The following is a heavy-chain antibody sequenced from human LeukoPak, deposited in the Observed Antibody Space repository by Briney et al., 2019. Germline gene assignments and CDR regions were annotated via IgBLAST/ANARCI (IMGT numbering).Heavy chain of an antibody. CDR1: GGYISSFH. Sequence: SETLSLTCTVYGGYISSFHWSWIRQPPGKGLEWIGYIYYSGSTNYNPSLKSRVTISVDTSKNQFSLKLSSVTAADTAVYYCAIIAVAGIGYFHYWGQGTLVTVSS. J-gene: IGHJ4*02. CDR2: IYYSGST. CDR3: AIIAVAGIGYFHY. D-gene: IGHD6-19*01. V-gene: IGHV4-59*01.